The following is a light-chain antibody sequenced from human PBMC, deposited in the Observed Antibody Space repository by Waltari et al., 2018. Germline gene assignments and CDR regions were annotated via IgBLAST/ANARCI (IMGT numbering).Light chain of an antibody. J-gene: IGKJ1*01. V-gene: IGKV3-15*01. CDR3: QQYHNWPRV. CDR1: QSVITN. CDR2: GAS. Sequence: EIVMTQSPATLSVSPGERATLSCKASQSVITNLAWYQQKPGQPPRLLIYGASARAPGIPDRCSGSGFGTEFTLAISSLQSEDSAIYYCQQYHNWPRVFGQGTKVEIK.